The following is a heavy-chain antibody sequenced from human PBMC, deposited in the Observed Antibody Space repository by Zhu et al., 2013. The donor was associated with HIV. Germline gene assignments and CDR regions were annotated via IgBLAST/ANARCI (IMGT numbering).Heavy chain of an antibody. CDR3: ARSGLGESGWYSLGY. CDR1: GYTFTGYY. CDR2: INPDSGGT. V-gene: IGHV1-2*02. J-gene: IGHJ4*02. Sequence: QVQLVQSGAEVKKPGASVKVSCKASGYTFTGYYMHWVRQAPGQGLEWMGWINPDSGGTNYAQKFQGRVTMTRDTSISTAYMELSRLRSDDTAVHYCARSGLGESGWYSLGYWGQGTLVTGLL. D-gene: IGHD6-19*01.